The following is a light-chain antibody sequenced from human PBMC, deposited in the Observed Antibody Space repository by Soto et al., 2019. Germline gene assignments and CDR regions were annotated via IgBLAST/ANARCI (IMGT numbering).Light chain of an antibody. V-gene: IGKV1-39*01. CDR3: QQTYSPPIT. CDR1: QSISSY. J-gene: IGKJ5*01. CDR2: AES. Sequence: DIQMTQSPSSLSASVGDRVTITCRASQSISSYLSWYQQKPGKAPELLIYAESSLRSGVPSRFRDSKAETDFTLTSSSLQPEDFATYFCQQTYSPPITFGQGTRLE.